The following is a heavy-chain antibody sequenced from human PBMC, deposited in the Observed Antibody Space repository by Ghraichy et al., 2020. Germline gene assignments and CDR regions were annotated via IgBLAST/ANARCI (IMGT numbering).Heavy chain of an antibody. Sequence: SETLSLTCAVYGGSFSGYYWSWIRQPPGKGLEWIGEINHSGSTNYNPSLKSRVTISVDTSKNQFSLKLSSVTAADTAVYYCARGQRDYYYDSSGYYEGYWGQGTLVTVSS. CDR3: ARGQRDYYYDSSGYYEGY. V-gene: IGHV4-34*01. J-gene: IGHJ4*02. D-gene: IGHD3-22*01. CDR1: GGSFSGYY. CDR2: INHSGST.